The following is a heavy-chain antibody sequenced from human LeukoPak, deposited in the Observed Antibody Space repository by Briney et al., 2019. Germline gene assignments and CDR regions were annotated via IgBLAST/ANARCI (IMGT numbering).Heavy chain of an antibody. CDR1: GGSISSYY. Sequence: SETLSLTCTVSGGSISSYYWSWIRQPPGKGLEWIGYIYYSGSTNYNPSLKSRVTISVDTAKNQFSLKLSPVTAADTAVYYCARGYYDILIGYYNWFDPWGRGTLVSVS. V-gene: IGHV4-59*01. CDR2: IYYSGST. D-gene: IGHD3-9*01. J-gene: IGHJ5*02. CDR3: ARGYYDILIGYYNWFDP.